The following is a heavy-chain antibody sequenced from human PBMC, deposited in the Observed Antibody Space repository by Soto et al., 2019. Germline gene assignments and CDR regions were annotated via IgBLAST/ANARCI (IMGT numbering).Heavy chain of an antibody. V-gene: IGHV1-69*02. CDR1: GGTFSSYT. D-gene: IGHD6-13*01. CDR2: IIPILGIA. CDR3: ARAGSSWVDY. J-gene: IGHJ4*02. Sequence: QVQLVQSGAEVKKPGSSVRVSCKASGGTFSSYTITWVRQAPGQGLEWMGRIIPILGIANYAQKFQGRVTITADKSTSTAYMELSSLRSEDTAVYYCARAGSSWVDYWGQGTLVTVSS.